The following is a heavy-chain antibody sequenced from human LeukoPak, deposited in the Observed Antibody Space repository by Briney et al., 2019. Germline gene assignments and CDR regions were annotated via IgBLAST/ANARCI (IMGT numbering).Heavy chain of an antibody. CDR3: AREGNSFITIFGVVIHNWFDP. CDR2: INPNSGGT. D-gene: IGHD3-3*01. CDR1: GYTFTGYY. V-gene: IGHV1-2*02. J-gene: IGHJ5*02. Sequence: ASVKVSCKASGYTFTGYYMHWVRQAPGQGLEWMGWINPNSGGTNYAQKFQGRVTMTRDTSISTAYMELSRLRSDDTAVYYCAREGNSFITIFGVVIHNWFDPWGQGTLVTVSS.